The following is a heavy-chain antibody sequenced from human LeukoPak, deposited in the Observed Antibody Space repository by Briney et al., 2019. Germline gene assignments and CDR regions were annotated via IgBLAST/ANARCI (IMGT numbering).Heavy chain of an antibody. D-gene: IGHD2-21*02. J-gene: IGHJ4*02. CDR1: VYTFTAYD. V-gene: IGHV1-8*01. Sequence: GASVTVSFKASVYTFTAYDINWVRQATGQGLEWMGWMSPNSGHTGYAQKFQGRVTFTTSTSISTAYMELNSLRPEDTAVYYCARTPPKGDIDSWGPGTLVTVSS. CDR2: MSPNSGHT. CDR3: ARTPPKGDIDS.